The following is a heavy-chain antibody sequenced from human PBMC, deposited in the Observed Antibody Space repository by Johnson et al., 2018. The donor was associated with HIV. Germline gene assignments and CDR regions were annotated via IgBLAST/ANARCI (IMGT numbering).Heavy chain of an antibody. CDR1: GLSFNNYW. D-gene: IGHD3-16*01. CDR3: ARDTELDYVNNRAFDI. CDR2: IKEDGSER. Sequence: VQLVESGGGLVQPGGSLRLSCAASGLSFNNYWMSWVRQAPGKGLEWVANIKEDGSERYYVDSVKGRFTISRDNAKNSVFLHMDSLRAEDTAVYYCARDTELDYVNNRAFDIWGQGTMVTVSS. V-gene: IGHV3-7*01. J-gene: IGHJ3*02.